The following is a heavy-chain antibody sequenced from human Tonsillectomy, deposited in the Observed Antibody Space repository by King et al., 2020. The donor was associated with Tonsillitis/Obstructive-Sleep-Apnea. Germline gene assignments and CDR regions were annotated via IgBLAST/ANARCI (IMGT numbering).Heavy chain of an antibody. J-gene: IGHJ5*02. D-gene: IGHD4-11*01. Sequence: QLQESGPGLVKPSQTLSLTCTVSGVSIGSGGFYWRWIRQHPGKALEWLGYIYYSGSSYFNPSLKSRVTMSADTSKNQFSLKLTSVTPADTAVYYCAHFPSVTVSSNYFSFDPWGQGTLVSVSS. CDR3: AHFPSVTVSSNYFSFDP. CDR1: GVSIGSGGFY. V-gene: IGHV4-31*03. CDR2: IYYSGSS.